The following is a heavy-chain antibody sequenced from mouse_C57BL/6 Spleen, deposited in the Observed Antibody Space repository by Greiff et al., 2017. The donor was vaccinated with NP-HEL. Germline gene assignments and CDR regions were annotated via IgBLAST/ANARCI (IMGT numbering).Heavy chain of an antibody. CDR2: IDPSDSYT. V-gene: IGHV1-69*01. CDR3: ARKNWDYFDY. Sequence: QVHVKQPGAELVMPGASVKLSCKASGYTFTSYWMHWVKQRPGQGLEWIGEIDPSDSYTNYNQKFKGKSTLTVDKSSSTAYMQLSSLTSEDSAVYYCARKNWDYFDYWGQGTTLTVSS. D-gene: IGHD4-1*01. CDR1: GYTFTSYW. J-gene: IGHJ2*01.